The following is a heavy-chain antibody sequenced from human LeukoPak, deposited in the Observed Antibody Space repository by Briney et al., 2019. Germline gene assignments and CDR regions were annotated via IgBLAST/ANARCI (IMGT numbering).Heavy chain of an antibody. V-gene: IGHV3-48*03. D-gene: IGHD4-23*01. CDR1: GFTFSSYE. CDR2: ISSSGSTI. CDR3: AASTVVTYYFDY. J-gene: IGHJ4*02. Sequence: GGSLRLSCAASGFTFSSYEMNWVRQAPGKGLEWVSYISSSGSTIYYADSVKGRFTISRDNSKNTLYLQMNSLRAEDTAVYYCAASTVVTYYFDYWGQGTLVTVSS.